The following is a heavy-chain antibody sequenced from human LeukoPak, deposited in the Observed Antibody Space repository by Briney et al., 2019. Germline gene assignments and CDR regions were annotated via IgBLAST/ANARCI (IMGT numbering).Heavy chain of an antibody. CDR1: GFTFSSYE. CDR2: ISTSGSTI. CDR3: ARDSTASGEFDY. J-gene: IGHJ4*02. D-gene: IGHD3-10*01. V-gene: IGHV3-48*03. Sequence: GGSLRLSCAASGFTFSSYEMNWVRQAPGKGLEWVSYISTSGSTIYCADSVKGRFTISRDNAKNSLYLQMNSLRADDTAVYYCARDSTASGEFDYWGQGTLVTVSS.